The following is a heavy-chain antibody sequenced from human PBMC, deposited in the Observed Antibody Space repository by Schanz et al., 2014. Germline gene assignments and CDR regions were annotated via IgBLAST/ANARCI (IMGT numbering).Heavy chain of an antibody. CDR1: GGSISSEY. CDR3: ARVGGGILTSWYSLDS. CDR2: MYHSGSS. D-gene: IGHD2-8*02. Sequence: QVQLQESGPALVKPSETLSLTCTVSGGSISSEYWSWIRQPAGKGLEWIGYMYHSGSSNYNPSLKSRVTISVDTSKNQFSLKMTSLTAADTAVYFCARVGGGILTSWYSLDSWGQGTLVTVSS. J-gene: IGHJ4*02. V-gene: IGHV4-59*01.